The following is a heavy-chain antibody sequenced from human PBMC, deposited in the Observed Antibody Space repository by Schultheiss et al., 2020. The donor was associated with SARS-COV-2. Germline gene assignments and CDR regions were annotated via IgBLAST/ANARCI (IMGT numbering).Heavy chain of an antibody. D-gene: IGHD6-6*01. J-gene: IGHJ3*02. Sequence: TLSLTCTFSGFSLSTSGMCVSWIRQPPGKALEWLAVIYWNDDKRYSPSLQSRVTITKDTSKNQVVLTMTNMDPVDTATYYCARIAARPGVSDAFDIWGQGTMVTVSS. CDR2: IYWNDDK. CDR1: GFSLSTSGMC. CDR3: ARIAARPGVSDAFDI. V-gene: IGHV2-5*08.